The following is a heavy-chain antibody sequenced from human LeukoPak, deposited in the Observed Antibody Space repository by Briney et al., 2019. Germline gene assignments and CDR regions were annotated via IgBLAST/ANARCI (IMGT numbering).Heavy chain of an antibody. Sequence: GRSLRLSCAASGFTFSSYGMHWVRQAPGKGLEWVAVIWYDGSNKYYADSVKGRFTISRDNSKNTLYLQMNSLRAEDTAVYYCVTDGIAARQAGRGGFDYWGQGTLVTVSS. CDR1: GFTFSSYG. J-gene: IGHJ4*02. CDR2: IWYDGSNK. CDR3: VTDGIAARQAGRGGFDY. V-gene: IGHV3-33*01. D-gene: IGHD6-6*01.